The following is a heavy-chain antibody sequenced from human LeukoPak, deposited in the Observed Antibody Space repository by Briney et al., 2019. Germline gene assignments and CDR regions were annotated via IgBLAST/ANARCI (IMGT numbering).Heavy chain of an antibody. Sequence: QPGGSLRLSCAASGFTFSNYVMSWVRQAPEKGLQWVSSSGGSGGSTYYADSVKGRFTISRDSSKKTVYLQMNSLRDEDTAVYFCAKGASPDYYGSGRFDFWGQGILVTVSS. J-gene: IGHJ5*01. CDR3: AKGASPDYYGSGRFDF. CDR2: SGGSGGST. CDR1: GFTFSNYV. V-gene: IGHV3-23*01. D-gene: IGHD3-10*01.